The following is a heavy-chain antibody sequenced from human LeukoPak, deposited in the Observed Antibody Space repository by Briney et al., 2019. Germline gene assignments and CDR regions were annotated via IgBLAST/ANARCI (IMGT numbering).Heavy chain of an antibody. Sequence: ASVTVCCKASGGTFSRYAISWVRQAPGQGLEWMGGIIPIFGTANYAQKFQGRVTITTDESTSTAYMELSSLRSEDTAVYYCAKLAGHYYMDVWGKGTTVTVSS. V-gene: IGHV1-69*05. CDR2: IIPIFGTA. J-gene: IGHJ6*03. CDR3: AKLAGHYYMDV. CDR1: GGTFSRYA.